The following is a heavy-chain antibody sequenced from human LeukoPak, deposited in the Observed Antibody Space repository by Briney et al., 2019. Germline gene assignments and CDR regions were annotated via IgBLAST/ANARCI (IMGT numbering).Heavy chain of an antibody. V-gene: IGHV3-11*06. CDR2: ISTTSAYT. CDR3: AQVPLH. J-gene: IGHJ4*02. CDR1: GFTFSDYY. Sequence: GGSLRLSCAASGFTFSDYYMSWIRQAPGKGLEWVSYISTTSAYTNYADSVKGRFTISRDNAKGSLFLQMNSLRADDTDVYYCAQVPLHWGQGTLVTVSS.